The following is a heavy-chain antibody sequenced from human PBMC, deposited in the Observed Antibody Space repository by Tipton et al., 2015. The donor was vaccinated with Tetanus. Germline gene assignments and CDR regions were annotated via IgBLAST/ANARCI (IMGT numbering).Heavy chain of an antibody. Sequence: SLRLSCAASGFIFSSYGIHWVRQAPGKGLEWVAVSWYDGTGKYYADSVKGRFTISRDNSKNTLYLQMNSLRAEDTAVYYCAREADCSGGSGFSGDVDNWGQGTQVAVSS. CDR3: AREADCSGGSGFSGDVDN. J-gene: IGHJ4*02. CDR1: GFIFSSYG. CDR2: SWYDGTGK. D-gene: IGHD2-15*01. V-gene: IGHV3-33*01.